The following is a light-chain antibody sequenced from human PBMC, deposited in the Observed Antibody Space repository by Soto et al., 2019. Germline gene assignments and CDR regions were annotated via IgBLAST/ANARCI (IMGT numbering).Light chain of an antibody. CDR3: QQYSGYWT. V-gene: IGKV1-5*03. CDR2: EAS. J-gene: IGKJ1*01. CDR1: QSISDS. Sequence: DIQMTQSPSTLSASVGDRVTITCRASQSISDSLAWYQQKPGKAPKLLIYEASSLKSGVPSRFSGSRSGTEYTLTSSSLQPDDLANYYCQQYSGYWTFGQGTKVEIK.